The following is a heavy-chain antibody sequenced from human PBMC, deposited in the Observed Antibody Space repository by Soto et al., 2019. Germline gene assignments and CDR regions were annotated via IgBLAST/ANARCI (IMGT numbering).Heavy chain of an antibody. Sequence: PSETLSLTCTVPGGSISSGGYYWSWIRQHPGKGLEWIGYIYYSGSTYYNPSLKSRVTISVDTSRNQFSLKLSSVTAADTAVYYCARVPSSGNHFDYWGQGTLVTVSS. D-gene: IGHD3-22*01. CDR2: IYYSGST. V-gene: IGHV4-31*03. CDR3: ARVPSSGNHFDY. CDR1: GGSISSGGYY. J-gene: IGHJ4*02.